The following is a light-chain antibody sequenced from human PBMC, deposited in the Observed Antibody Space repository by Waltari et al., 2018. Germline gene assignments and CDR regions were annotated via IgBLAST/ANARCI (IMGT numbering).Light chain of an antibody. CDR2: VNSDGSH. V-gene: IGLV4-69*01. J-gene: IGLJ3*02. Sequence: QLVLTQSPSASAPLGASVKLTCTLSSGHSSNVIAWLQQRPEKGPRYLMKVNSDGSHSKGDEIPDRFSGSSSGAERYLTISTLQSDDEADYYCETGGHGTWVFGGGTKLTVL. CDR1: SGHSSNV. CDR3: ETGGHGTWV.